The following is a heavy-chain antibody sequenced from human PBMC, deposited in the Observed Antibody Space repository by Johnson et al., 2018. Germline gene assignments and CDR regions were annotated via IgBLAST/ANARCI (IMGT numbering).Heavy chain of an antibody. V-gene: IGHV3-9*01. J-gene: IGHJ3*01. CDR3: VKRNYYGVVGSFPGDAFYA. D-gene: IGHD3-10*01. Sequence: VQLVQSGGGLVQPGRSLRLSCAASGFTFNDYAMHWVRQAPGKGLDWVSGITWNSGISVYADSVKGRFTISRDTAKSSLYLQMNSLRAEDRAVYYCVKRNYYGVVGSFPGDAFYAWGQGTLVPVSS. CDR2: ITWNSGIS. CDR1: GFTFNDYA.